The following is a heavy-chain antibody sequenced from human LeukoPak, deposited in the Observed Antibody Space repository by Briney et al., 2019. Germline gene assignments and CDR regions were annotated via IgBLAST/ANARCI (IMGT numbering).Heavy chain of an antibody. CDR1: GFTFSSYW. Sequence: PGGSLRLSCAASGFTFSSYWMYWVRQAPRKGLEWVSAISGSGGSTYYADSVKGRFTISRDNSKNTLYLQMNSLRAEDTAVYYCACLSSAAGDYWGQGTLVTVSS. CDR2: ISGSGGST. D-gene: IGHD6-19*01. V-gene: IGHV3-23*01. CDR3: ACLSSAAGDY. J-gene: IGHJ4*02.